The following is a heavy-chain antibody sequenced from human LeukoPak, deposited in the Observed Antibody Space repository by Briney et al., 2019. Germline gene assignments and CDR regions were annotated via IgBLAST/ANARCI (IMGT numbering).Heavy chain of an antibody. D-gene: IGHD3-22*01. CDR1: GGSISSYY. V-gene: IGHV4-59*01. Sequence: SETLSLTCTVSGGSISSYYWSWIRQPPGKGLEWIGYIYYSGSTNYNPSLKSRVTISVDTSKNQSSLKLSSVTAADTAVYYCARLGDDSSGYTFDYWGQGTLVTVSS. CDR3: ARLGDDSSGYTFDY. J-gene: IGHJ4*02. CDR2: IYYSGST.